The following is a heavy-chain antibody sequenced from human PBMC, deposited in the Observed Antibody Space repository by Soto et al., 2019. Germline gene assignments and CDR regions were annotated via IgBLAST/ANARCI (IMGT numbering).Heavy chain of an antibody. V-gene: IGHV5-51*01. D-gene: IGHD6-6*01. CDR2: IYPGDSDT. CDR3: AISSASFSNYYGMDV. Sequence: GESLKISCKGSGYSFTSYWIGWVRQMPGKGLEWMGIIYPGDSDTRYSPSFQGQVTISADKSISTAYLQWSSLKASDTAMYYCAISSASFSNYYGMDVWGQGTTVTVSS. J-gene: IGHJ6*02. CDR1: GYSFTSYW.